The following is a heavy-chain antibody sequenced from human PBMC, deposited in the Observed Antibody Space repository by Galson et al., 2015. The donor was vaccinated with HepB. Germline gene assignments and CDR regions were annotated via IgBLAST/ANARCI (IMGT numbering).Heavy chain of an antibody. V-gene: IGHV1-18*04. Sequence: SVKVSCKASGYTFTSYGISWVRQAPGQGLEWMGWISAYNGNTNYAQKLQGRVTMTTDTSTSTAYMELRSLRSDDTAVYYCARERYYGSGSYYQFGYYYYGMDVWGQGTTVTVSS. J-gene: IGHJ6*02. CDR1: GYTFTSYG. CDR2: ISAYNGNT. CDR3: ARERYYGSGSYYQFGYYYYGMDV. D-gene: IGHD3-10*01.